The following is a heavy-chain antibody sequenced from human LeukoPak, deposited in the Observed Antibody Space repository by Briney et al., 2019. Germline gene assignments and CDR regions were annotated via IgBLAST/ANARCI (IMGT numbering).Heavy chain of an antibody. V-gene: IGHV3-7*01. CDR1: GFTFSSYW. CDR2: IKQDGREK. CDR3: ARLREIPVFGVVTKSTSYFDY. J-gene: IGHJ4*02. Sequence: GGSLRLSCAASGFTFSSYWMSWVRQAPGKGLEWVANIKQDGREKYSVDSVKGRFTISRDNAKNSLYLQMNSLRAEDTAVYYCARLREIPVFGVVTKSTSYFDYWGQGTLVTVSS. D-gene: IGHD3-3*01.